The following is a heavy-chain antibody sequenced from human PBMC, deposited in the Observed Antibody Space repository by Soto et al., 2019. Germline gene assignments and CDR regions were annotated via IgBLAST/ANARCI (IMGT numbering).Heavy chain of an antibody. CDR2: ISYDGSNK. CDR3: AKDRGAIRIFGVVINRYYYGMDV. J-gene: IGHJ6*02. CDR1: GFTFSSYG. D-gene: IGHD3-3*01. V-gene: IGHV3-30*18. Sequence: GGSLRLSCAASGFTFSSYGMHWVRQAPGKGLEWVAVISYDGSNKYYADSVKGRFTISRDNSKNTLYLQMNSLRAEDTAVYYCAKDRGAIRIFGVVINRYYYGMDVWGQGPRSPSP.